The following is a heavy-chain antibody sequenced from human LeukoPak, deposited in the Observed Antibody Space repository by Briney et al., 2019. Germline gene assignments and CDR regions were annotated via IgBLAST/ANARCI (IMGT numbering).Heavy chain of an antibody. CDR2: IKQDGSEK. CDR1: GFTFSSYW. V-gene: IGHV3-7*01. CDR3: ARDITGYYYYMDV. J-gene: IGHJ6*03. D-gene: IGHD1-14*01. Sequence: GGSLRLSCAASGFTFSSYWMSWVRQAPGKGLEWVANIKQDGSEKYYVDSVKGRFTISRDNAKNSLYLQMNSLRAEDTAVYYCARDITGYYYYMDVWGKGTTVIVSS.